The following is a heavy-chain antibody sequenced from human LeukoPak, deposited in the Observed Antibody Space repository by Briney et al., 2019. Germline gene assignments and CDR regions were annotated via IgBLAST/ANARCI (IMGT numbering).Heavy chain of an antibody. J-gene: IGHJ4*02. CDR1: GYDSGVSFTSHS. Sequence: GESLKISCQGSGYDSGVSFTSHSIAWVRQMPGKGLEWMGIIYPGDSDTRYSPSFQGQVTISADKSISTAYLQWSSLKASDTAMYYCARVDIVATIPDFIDYWGQGTLVTVSS. CDR3: ARVDIVATIPDFIDY. CDR2: IYPGDSDT. V-gene: IGHV5-51*01. D-gene: IGHD5-12*01.